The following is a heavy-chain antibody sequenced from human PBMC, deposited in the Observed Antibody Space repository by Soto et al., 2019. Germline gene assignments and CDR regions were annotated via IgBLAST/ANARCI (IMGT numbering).Heavy chain of an antibody. Sequence: GESLKISCKVSGYNFISYWIAWVRQMPGKGLEWTGIIYPGDSDATHSPSFQGQVTMSVDRSASTAYLQWSSLKASDTAIYYCARQAYYGSGTYYSDYWGQGTLVTVSS. CDR2: IYPGDSDA. D-gene: IGHD3-10*01. CDR1: GYNFISYW. J-gene: IGHJ4*02. V-gene: IGHV5-51*01. CDR3: ARQAYYGSGTYYSDY.